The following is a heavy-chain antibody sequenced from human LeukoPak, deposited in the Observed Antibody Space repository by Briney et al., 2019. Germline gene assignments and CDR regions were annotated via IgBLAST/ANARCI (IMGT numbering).Heavy chain of an antibody. CDR3: ARDVGATVHGY. CDR2: IHRGGST. J-gene: IGHJ4*02. CDR1: GYSISSDYY. Sequence: SETLSLTCTVSGYSISSDYYWGWIRQPPGKGLEWIGSIHRGGSTYYNPSLESRVTISVDMSKNQFSLMLSSVTAADTAVYYCARDVGATVHGYWGQGTLVTVSS. D-gene: IGHD1-26*01. V-gene: IGHV4-38-2*02.